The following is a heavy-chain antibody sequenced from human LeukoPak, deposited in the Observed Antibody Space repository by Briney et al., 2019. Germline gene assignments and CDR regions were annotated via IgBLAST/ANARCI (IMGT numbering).Heavy chain of an antibody. J-gene: IGHJ4*02. CDR1: GGSISSGGYY. Sequence: SETLSLTCTVSGGSISSGGYYWSWIRQHPGKGLEWIGEVLRSGSTNYNPSLKSRVTMSIDTSKNQFSLKLNSVTAADTAVYYCATYYDISGYRFDYWGQGTLVTVSS. CDR2: VLRSGST. V-gene: IGHV4-31*03. CDR3: ATYYDISGYRFDY. D-gene: IGHD3-22*01.